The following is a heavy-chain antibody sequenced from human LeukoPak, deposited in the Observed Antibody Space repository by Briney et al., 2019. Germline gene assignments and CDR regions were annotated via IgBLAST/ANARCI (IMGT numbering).Heavy chain of an antibody. CDR1: GYSLTSYW. CDR2: IDPSDSYT. CDR3: ARLGPDSSGQNQGSDY. J-gene: IGHJ4*02. D-gene: IGHD3-22*01. Sequence: GESLKISCKGSGYSLTSYWISWVRQMPGKGLEWMGRIDPSDSYTNYSPSFQGHVTISADKSISTAYLQWSSLKASDTAMCYCARLGPDSSGQNQGSDYWGQGTLVTVSS. V-gene: IGHV5-10-1*01.